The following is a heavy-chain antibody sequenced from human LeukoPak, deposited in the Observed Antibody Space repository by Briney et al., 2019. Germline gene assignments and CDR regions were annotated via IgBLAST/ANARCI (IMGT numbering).Heavy chain of an antibody. D-gene: IGHD3-16*01. Sequence: GGSLRLSCAASGFTFSNYAMSWVRQAPGKGLEWVSTITISGNNIYFADSVKGRLSISRDDSKSTLYLQLNSLRAEDTAVYYCARDRIGFGAFDIWGQGTMVTVSS. CDR2: ITISGNNI. V-gene: IGHV3-23*01. J-gene: IGHJ3*02. CDR3: ARDRIGFGAFDI. CDR1: GFTFSNYA.